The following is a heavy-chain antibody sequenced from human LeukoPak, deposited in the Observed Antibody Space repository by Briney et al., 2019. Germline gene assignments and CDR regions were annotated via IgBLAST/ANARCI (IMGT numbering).Heavy chain of an antibody. J-gene: IGHJ4*02. CDR1: GDSINSGNSH. CDR2: VYDSWNN. D-gene: IGHD3-10*02. CDR3: ASYFVGNGGRGY. Sequence: SQTLSLTCTVSGDSINSGNSHWTWIRQPPGKGLEWLGSVYDSWNNYYNPSLESRITMSVDTSKNQYSLELSSVIAADTAVYYCASYFVGNGGRGYWGQGALVTVSS. V-gene: IGHV4-30-4*01.